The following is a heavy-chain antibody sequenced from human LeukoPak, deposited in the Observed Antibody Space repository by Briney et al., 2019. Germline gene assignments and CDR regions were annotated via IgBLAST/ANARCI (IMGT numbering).Heavy chain of an antibody. V-gene: IGHV3-30*04. D-gene: IGHD6-19*01. Sequence: PGGSLRLSCAASGFTFSSYAMHWVRQAPGKGLEWVAVISYDGSNKYYADSVKGRFTISRDNSKNTLYLQMNSLRAEDTAVYYCARDSGEVELAGIDYWGQGTLVTVSS. CDR1: GFTFSSYA. CDR3: ARDSGEVELAGIDY. J-gene: IGHJ4*02. CDR2: ISYDGSNK.